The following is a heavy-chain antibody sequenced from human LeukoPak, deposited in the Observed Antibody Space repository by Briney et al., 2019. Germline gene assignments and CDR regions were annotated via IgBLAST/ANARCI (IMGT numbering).Heavy chain of an antibody. V-gene: IGHV3-23*01. D-gene: IGHD2-21*01. CDR3: AKDRWGSPGAIVELGQ. J-gene: IGHJ4*02. Sequence: GGSLRLLCIGSGFTFSTYALSWVRRARGGGLVGVSAISGSGDTTYYADSVKGRFTISRDNSKDTLFLQMNSLKDEDTAVYYCAKDRWGSPGAIVELGQWGQGTLIPVSS. CDR2: ISGSGDTT. CDR1: GFTFSTYA.